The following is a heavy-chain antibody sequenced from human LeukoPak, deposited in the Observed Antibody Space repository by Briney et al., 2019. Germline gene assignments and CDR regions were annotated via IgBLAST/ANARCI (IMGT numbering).Heavy chain of an antibody. CDR3: ARGDLYYYGSGSFEGGFDY. J-gene: IGHJ4*02. V-gene: IGHV1-69*05. Sequence: GASVKVSCKASGYIFTDYYMHWVRQAPGQELGWMGRIIPIFGTANYAQKFQGRVTITTDESTSTAYMELSSLRSEDTAVYYCARGDLYYYGSGSFEGGFDYWGQGTLVTVSS. D-gene: IGHD3-10*01. CDR1: GYIFTDYY. CDR2: IIPIFGTA.